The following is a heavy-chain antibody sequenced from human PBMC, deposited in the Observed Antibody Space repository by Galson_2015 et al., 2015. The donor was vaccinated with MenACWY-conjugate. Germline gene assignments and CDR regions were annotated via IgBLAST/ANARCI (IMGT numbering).Heavy chain of an antibody. D-gene: IGHD2-8*02. CDR3: ARAYCTGTSCAGSFDP. V-gene: IGHV3-48*01. J-gene: IGHJ5*02. Sequence: SLRLSCAASGFTFSSNSMNWVRQAPGKGLEWVSYISSSSRIIYYADSVKGRFTISRDNAKNSLYLQMNSLRAEDTAVYYCARAYCTGTSCAGSFDPWGQGTLVTVSS. CDR2: ISSSSRII. CDR1: GFTFSSNS.